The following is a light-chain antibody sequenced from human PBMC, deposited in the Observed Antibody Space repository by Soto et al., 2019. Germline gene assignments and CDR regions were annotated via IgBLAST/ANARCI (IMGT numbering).Light chain of an antibody. CDR1: SSDVGGHNQ. CDR3: SSYTSSSTPYV. V-gene: IGLV2-14*01. J-gene: IGLJ1*01. Sequence: QSALTQPASVSGSPGKSITISCTGTSSDVGGHNQVSWYQQHPCKAPKLMIYDVSKRTSGVSNRFSGSKSGNTAYLTISGLQAEDEADYDCSSYTSSSTPYVFVTGTKLTVL. CDR2: DVS.